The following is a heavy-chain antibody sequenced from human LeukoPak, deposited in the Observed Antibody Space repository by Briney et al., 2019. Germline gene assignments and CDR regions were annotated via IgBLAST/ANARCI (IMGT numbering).Heavy chain of an antibody. D-gene: IGHD6-13*01. Sequence: PGGSLRLSCAASGFTFSSYAMSWVRQAPGKGLEWVSAISGSGGSTYYADSVKGRFTISRDNSKNTLYLQTNSLRAEDTAVYHCARGDGQGIAAAGLFDYWGQGTLVTVSS. CDR2: ISGSGGST. CDR3: ARGDGQGIAAAGLFDY. CDR1: GFTFSSYA. J-gene: IGHJ4*02. V-gene: IGHV3-23*01.